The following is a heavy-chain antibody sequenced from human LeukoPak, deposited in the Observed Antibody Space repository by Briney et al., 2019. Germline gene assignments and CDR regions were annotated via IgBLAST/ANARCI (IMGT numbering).Heavy chain of an antibody. J-gene: IGHJ4*02. CDR3: ARACWCYDILTGPFDY. D-gene: IGHD3-9*01. CDR1: GGSISSGGYY. Sequence: SETLSLTCTVSGGSISSGGYYWNWIRQHRGKGLEWIAYIDNSGSTYYNPSLKSRLSISVDASKNHFSLKLSSVTAADTAVYYCARACWCYDILTGPFDYCGQGTLVTVSS. V-gene: IGHV4-31*03. CDR2: IDNSGST.